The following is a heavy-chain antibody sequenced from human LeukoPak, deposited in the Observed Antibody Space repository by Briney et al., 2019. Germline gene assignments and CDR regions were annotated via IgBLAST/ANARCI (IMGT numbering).Heavy chain of an antibody. CDR1: GGSFSGYY. Sequence: SETLSLTCAVYGGSFSGYYWSWIRQPPGKGLEWIGEINHSGSTNYNPSLKSRVTISVDTSKNQFSLKLSSATAADTAVYYCARVSLAPVDPWGQGTLVTVSS. CDR2: INHSGST. V-gene: IGHV4-34*01. CDR3: ARVSLAPVDP. J-gene: IGHJ5*02.